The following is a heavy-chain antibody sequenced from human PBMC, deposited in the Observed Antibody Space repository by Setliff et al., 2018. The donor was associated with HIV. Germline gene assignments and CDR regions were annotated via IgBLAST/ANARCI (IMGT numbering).Heavy chain of an antibody. CDR2: ISFEENNE. CDR3: ARPMSVWGNSSPFDY. Sequence: GGSLRLSCAASGFTFSRYWMSWIRQAPGKGLEWVALISFEENNEYYADSVKGRFTISRDNSKNTVYLQMNSLRPEDTAVYYCARPMSVWGNSSPFDYWGQGTLVTVSS. CDR1: GFTFSRYW. D-gene: IGHD3-16*01. V-gene: IGHV3-30*03. J-gene: IGHJ4*02.